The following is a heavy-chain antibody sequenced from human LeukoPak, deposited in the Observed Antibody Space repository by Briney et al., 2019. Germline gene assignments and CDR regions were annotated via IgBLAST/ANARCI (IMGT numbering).Heavy chain of an antibody. Sequence: GGSLRLSRAASGFTFSDYYMSWIRQAPGKGLEWVSYISSSGSTIYYADSVKGRFTISRDNAKNSMYLQMNSLRAEDTAVYYCAREDGYNYAVDYWGQGTLVTVSS. CDR2: ISSSGSTI. J-gene: IGHJ4*02. CDR3: AREDGYNYAVDY. D-gene: IGHD5-24*01. V-gene: IGHV3-11*01. CDR1: GFTFSDYY.